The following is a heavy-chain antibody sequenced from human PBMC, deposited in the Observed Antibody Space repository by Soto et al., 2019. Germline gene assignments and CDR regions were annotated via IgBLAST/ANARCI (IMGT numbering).Heavy chain of an antibody. V-gene: IGHV3-73*01. J-gene: IGHJ6*02. CDR2: IRSKTNSYAT. CDR3: ARTFGGYDLLYGVDV. D-gene: IGHD5-12*01. Sequence: EVQLVESGGGLVQPGGSLKLSCAASGFTFSVSAMHWVRQASGKGLEWLGRIRSKTNSYATTYAASVKGRFTISRDDSKSTAYLQMNSLKTEDTAVYYCARTFGGYDLLYGVDVWGQGTTVTVSS. CDR1: GFTFSVSA.